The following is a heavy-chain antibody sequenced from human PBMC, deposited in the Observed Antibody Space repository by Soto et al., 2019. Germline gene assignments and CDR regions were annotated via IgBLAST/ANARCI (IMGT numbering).Heavy chain of an antibody. CDR1: GFTFSTYW. V-gene: IGHV3-7*04. CDR3: LRGGWSVAY. J-gene: IGHJ4*02. D-gene: IGHD2-8*01. Sequence: EVQLVESGGGLVQPGGSLRLSCAVSGFTFSTYWMSWVRQAPGKGLECLANIKQDGSEKNYVDSVKGRFTISRDNAKNSLYLQMSSLRAEDTAVYYCLRGGWSVAYWGQGTLVIVSS. CDR2: IKQDGSEK.